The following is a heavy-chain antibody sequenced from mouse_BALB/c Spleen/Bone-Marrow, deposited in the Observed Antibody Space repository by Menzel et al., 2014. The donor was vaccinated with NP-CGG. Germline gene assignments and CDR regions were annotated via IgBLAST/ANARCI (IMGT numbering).Heavy chain of an antibody. J-gene: IGHJ4*01. V-gene: IGHV1S81*02. CDR2: TNPSNGGT. Sequence: QVQLKESGAELVKPGASVKLSCKASGYTFTSYYMYWVKQRPGQGLEWIGETNPSNGGTNFNEKFKSKATLTVDKSSSTAYMQLSSLTSEDSAVYYCTRREYYRYDRAMDYWGQGTSVTVSS. D-gene: IGHD2-14*01. CDR3: TRREYYRYDRAMDY. CDR1: GYTFTSYY.